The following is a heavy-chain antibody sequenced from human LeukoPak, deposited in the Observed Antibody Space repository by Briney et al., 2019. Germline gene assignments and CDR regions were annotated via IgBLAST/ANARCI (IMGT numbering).Heavy chain of an antibody. V-gene: IGHV1-18*01. D-gene: IGHD3-22*01. Sequence: GASVKVSCKASGYTFISYVISWVRQAPGQGLEWMGWISAYNGNTNYAQKLQGRVTMTTDISTSTAYMELRSLRSDDTAVYYCARDTYYDSSGYPAEYFDYWGQGTLVTVSS. CDR2: ISAYNGNT. CDR3: ARDTYYDSSGYPAEYFDY. CDR1: GYTFISYV. J-gene: IGHJ4*02.